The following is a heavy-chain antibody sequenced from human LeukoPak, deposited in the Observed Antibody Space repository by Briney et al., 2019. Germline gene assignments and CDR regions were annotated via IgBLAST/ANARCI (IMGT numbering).Heavy chain of an antibody. D-gene: IGHD6-13*01. V-gene: IGHV4-59*01. CDR3: ARHIGSSWYFDY. CDR2: IYYSGST. Sequence: SETLSLTCTVSGGSISSYYWTWIRQPPGKGLEWIGYIYYSGSTNYNPPLKSRVTTSVDTSKNQLSLKLSSVTAADTAVYYCARHIGSSWYFDYWGQGTLVTVSS. J-gene: IGHJ4*02. CDR1: GGSISSYY.